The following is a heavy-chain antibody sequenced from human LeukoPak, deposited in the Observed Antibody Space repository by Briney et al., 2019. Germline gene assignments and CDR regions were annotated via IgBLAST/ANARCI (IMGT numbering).Heavy chain of an antibody. CDR2: IYHSGST. Sequence: SETLSLTCTVSGYSISSGYYWGWIRQPPGKGLEWIGSIYHSGSTYYNPSLKSRVTISVDTSKNQSSLNLSSVTAADMAVYYCARAGMAVAGTDYFQYWGQGTLVTVSS. J-gene: IGHJ1*01. CDR1: GYSISSGYY. CDR3: ARAGMAVAGTDYFQY. D-gene: IGHD6-19*01. V-gene: IGHV4-38-2*02.